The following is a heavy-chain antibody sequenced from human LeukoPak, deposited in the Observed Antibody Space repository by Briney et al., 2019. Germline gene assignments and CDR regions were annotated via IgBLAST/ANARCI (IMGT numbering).Heavy chain of an antibody. J-gene: IGHJ4*02. D-gene: IGHD5-18*01. CDR1: GFTFSDHY. Sequence: PGGSLRLSCAASGFTFSDHYMDWVRQAPGKGLESVGRIRDKANSYTTEYAASVKGRFTISRDASKNSLYLQMNSLKTEDTAVYCCARVARYSYDYWGQGTLVTVSS. CDR3: ARVARYSYDY. V-gene: IGHV3-72*01. CDR2: IRDKANSYTT.